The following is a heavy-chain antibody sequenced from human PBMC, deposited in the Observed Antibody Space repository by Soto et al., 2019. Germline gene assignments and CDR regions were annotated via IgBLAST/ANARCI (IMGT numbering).Heavy chain of an antibody. Sequence: QVHLQESGPGLVKPSQTLSLYCAVSGASISSDAYHWSWIRQHPGKGLEWVGFISSRGRTYYNPSLKSQFTISADTSKSQFSLHLTSVTAADTAMYFCASYRFTGTWSKFDYWGQGTLVTVSS. CDR1: GASISSDAYH. V-gene: IGHV4-31*11. CDR2: ISSRGRT. CDR3: ASYRFTGTWSKFDY. J-gene: IGHJ4*02. D-gene: IGHD3-16*02.